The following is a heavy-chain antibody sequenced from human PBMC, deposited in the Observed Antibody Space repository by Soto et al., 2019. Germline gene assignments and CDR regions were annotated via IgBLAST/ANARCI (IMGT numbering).Heavy chain of an antibody. CDR2: IIPIFGTA. CDR1: GGTFSRYG. J-gene: IGHJ6*02. CDR3: ATSEPPYYYGMEV. V-gene: IGHV1-69*05. Sequence: QVQLVQSGAEVKKPGSSVKVSCKASGGTFSRYGISWVRQAPGQGLEWMGGIIPIFGTANYAQKFQGRVTLIRDESTSTAYLELSSLSSDDTAVYYCATSEPPYYYGMEVWGQGTTVTVSS.